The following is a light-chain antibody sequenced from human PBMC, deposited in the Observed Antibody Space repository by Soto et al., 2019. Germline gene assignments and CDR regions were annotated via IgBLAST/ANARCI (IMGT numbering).Light chain of an antibody. J-gene: IGKJ5*01. Sequence: DIQMTHSPSSLSASIGDRVTITCQASQNITNNLSWYQQKPGKAPNLLIYHASKLAKGVTSRFSGSGSGTDFSFIITSLQREDLATYYCQQYYGPPPLTFGQGTRLEIK. CDR2: HAS. CDR3: QQYYGPPPLT. CDR1: QNITNN. V-gene: IGKV1-33*01.